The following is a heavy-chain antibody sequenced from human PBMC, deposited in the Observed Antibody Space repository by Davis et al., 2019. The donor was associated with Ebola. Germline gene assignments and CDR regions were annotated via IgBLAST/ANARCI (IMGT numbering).Heavy chain of an antibody. CDR2: IIPIFGTA. CDR3: ARGGNWNRNWFDP. D-gene: IGHD1/OR15-1a*01. V-gene: IGHV1-69*13. J-gene: IGHJ5*02. Sequence: SVKVSCKASGGTFSSYAISWVRQAPGQGLEWMGGIIPIFGTANYAQKFQGRVTITADESTSTAYMELSSLGSEDTAVYYCARGGNWNRNWFDPWGQGTLVTVSS. CDR1: GGTFSSYA.